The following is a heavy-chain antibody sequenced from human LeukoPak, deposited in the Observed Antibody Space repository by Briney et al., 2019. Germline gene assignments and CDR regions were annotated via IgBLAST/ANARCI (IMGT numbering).Heavy chain of an antibody. V-gene: IGHV3-23*01. CDR1: GFSFRSYA. CDR2: LSDDSGKI. Sequence: GGSLRLSCAASGFSFRSYAMGWVRQAPGKGLEWVSSLSDDSGKIYYADSVKGRFTISRGNSKSTLYVHMNNLRAEDTAIYYCAKEESSSWFHWGQGTLVTVSS. CDR3: AKEESSSWFH. D-gene: IGHD6-13*01. J-gene: IGHJ4*02.